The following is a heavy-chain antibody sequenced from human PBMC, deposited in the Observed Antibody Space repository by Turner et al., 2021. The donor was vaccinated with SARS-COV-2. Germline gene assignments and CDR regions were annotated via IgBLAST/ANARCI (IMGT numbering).Heavy chain of an antibody. V-gene: IGHV3-30*18. D-gene: IGHD2-15*01. CDR1: GFTSRSYG. J-gene: IGHJ4*02. CDR2: ISYDGSNK. CDR3: AKGLGGYCSGGSCYSGIVDY. Sequence: QVQLVESGGGVVQPGRSLRLSCAASGFTSRSYGLHWVRQAPGKGLGWGAVISYDGSNKYYADSVKGRFTISRDNSKNTLYLQMNSLRAEDTAVYYCAKGLGGYCSGGSCYSGIVDYWGQGTLVTVSS.